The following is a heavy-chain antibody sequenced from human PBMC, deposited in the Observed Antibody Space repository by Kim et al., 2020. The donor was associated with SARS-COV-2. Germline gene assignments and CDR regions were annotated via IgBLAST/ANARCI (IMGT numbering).Heavy chain of an antibody. J-gene: IGHJ4*02. V-gene: IGHV3-23*01. D-gene: IGHD2-8*01. CDR1: GFIFNNFA. CDR2: IAGLGIGK. CDR3: AKDLGLVYITKLDQ. Sequence: GGSLRLSCTTSGFIFNNFAMTWVRQAPGKGLEWVSAIAGLGIGKIYADSVRGRFTISRDNSKNTLYLQMDSLRAEDTAVYYCAKDLGLVYITKLDQWGQG.